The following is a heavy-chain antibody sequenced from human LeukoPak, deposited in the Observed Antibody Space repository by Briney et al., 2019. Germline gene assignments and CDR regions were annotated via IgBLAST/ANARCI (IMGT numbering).Heavy chain of an antibody. J-gene: IGHJ5*02. D-gene: IGHD1-26*01. CDR1: GFTFSSYS. Sequence: PGGSLRLSCAAPGFTFSSYSMNWVRQAPGKGLEWVSYIGTSSSIIYYADSVKGRFTISRDNAKNSLYLQMNSLRDEDTAVYYCARVRASLGRNWFDPWGQGSLVTVSS. CDR3: ARVRASLGRNWFDP. CDR2: IGTSSSII. V-gene: IGHV3-48*02.